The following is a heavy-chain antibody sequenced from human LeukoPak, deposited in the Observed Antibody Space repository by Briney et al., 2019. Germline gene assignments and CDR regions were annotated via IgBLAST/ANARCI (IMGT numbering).Heavy chain of an antibody. CDR1: GFTFRDYA. V-gene: IGHV3-23*01. Sequence: GGSLRLSCAASGFTFRDYAMSWVRQAPGKGLEWVSTISGSGSTTYYADLVRGRFTISRDNSKNTLYLQMNSLRAEDTAVYYCAKESGQDGFWRQGTLDTVFS. D-gene: IGHD3-3*01. CDR2: ISGSGSTT. J-gene: IGHJ1*01. CDR3: AKESGQDGF.